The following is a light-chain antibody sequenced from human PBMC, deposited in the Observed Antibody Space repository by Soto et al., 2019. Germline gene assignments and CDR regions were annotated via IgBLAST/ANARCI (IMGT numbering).Light chain of an antibody. V-gene: IGKV1-33*01. Sequence: DIQMTQSPSSLSASVGDRVTITCQASQDISNYLNWYQQKPGKAPKLLIYDASNLETGVPSRFSGSRSGTDFTFTISNLQPEDIATYYCQQYDNLPSITCGPGTRLEIK. CDR3: QQYDNLPSIT. CDR1: QDISNY. CDR2: DAS. J-gene: IGKJ5*01.